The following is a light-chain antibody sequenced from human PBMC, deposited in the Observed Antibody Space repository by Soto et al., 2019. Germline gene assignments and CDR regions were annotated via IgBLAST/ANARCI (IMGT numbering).Light chain of an antibody. CDR3: QQYNNWPWT. CDR2: AAS. J-gene: IGKJ1*01. Sequence: EIVMTQSPATLSVSPGERATLSCRASQSFSSNLAWYQQKPGRAPRLLIYAASTRATGFPARFSGSGSATEFTLTISSLQSEDFAVYYCQQYNNWPWTFGEGTKVEIK. V-gene: IGKV3-15*01. CDR1: QSFSSN.